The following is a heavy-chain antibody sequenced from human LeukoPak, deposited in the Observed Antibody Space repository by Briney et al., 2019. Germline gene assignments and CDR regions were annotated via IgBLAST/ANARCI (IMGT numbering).Heavy chain of an antibody. CDR2: IYYRGTT. V-gene: IGHV4-31*03. Sequence: SQTLSLTCTVPGGSISSGGYYWSCIRQHPGKGLEWIGYIYYRGTTYDNPSIKSRVSISVDPSKNQFSLKLNSVTAADTAVYYCARSPDDAFDIWGQGTMVTVSS. J-gene: IGHJ3*02. CDR3: ARSPDDAFDI. CDR1: GGSISSGGYY.